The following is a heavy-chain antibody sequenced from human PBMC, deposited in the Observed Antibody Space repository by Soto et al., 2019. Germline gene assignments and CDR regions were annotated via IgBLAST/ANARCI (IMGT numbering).Heavy chain of an antibody. CDR2: VTANGGST. D-gene: IGHD2-21*02. J-gene: IGHJ6*02. CDR3: ASLGVGDWANYYYYYGMDV. CDR1: GFTFSVYA. V-gene: IGHV3-23*01. Sequence: GGSLRLSCTATGFTFSVYAMTWVRQAPGKGLEWVSAVTANGGSTYSADSVKGRFTISRDNSKNTLFLQMNGLRAEDTAVYYCASLGVGDWANYYYYYGMDVWGQGITVTVSS.